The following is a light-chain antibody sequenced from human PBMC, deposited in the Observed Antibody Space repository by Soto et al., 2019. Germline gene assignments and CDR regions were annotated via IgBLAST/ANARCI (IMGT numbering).Light chain of an antibody. CDR2: DVS. CDR1: SSDVGGYNY. J-gene: IGLJ1*01. Sequence: QYALTQPRSVSGSPGQSVTISCTGTSSDVGGYNYVSWYQQHPGKAPKLMIYDVSERPSGVPARVSGSKSANTASLTISGLQAEDEADYYCCAYAGSYTYVFGTGTKLTVL. CDR3: CAYAGSYTYV. V-gene: IGLV2-11*01.